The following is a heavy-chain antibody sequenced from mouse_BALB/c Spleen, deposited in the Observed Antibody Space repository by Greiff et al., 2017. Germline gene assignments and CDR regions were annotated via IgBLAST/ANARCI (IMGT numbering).Heavy chain of an antibody. CDR1: GFTFSSYT. J-gene: IGHJ2*01. Sequence: EVMLVESGGGLVQPGGSLKLSCAASGFTFSSYTMSWVRQTPEKRLEWVAYISNGGGSIYYPDTVKGRFTISRDNAKNTLYLQMSSLKSEDTAMYYCARQGTTNYFDYWGQGTTLTVSS. CDR2: ISNGGGSI. V-gene: IGHV5-12-2*01. D-gene: IGHD1-1*01. CDR3: ARQGTTNYFDY.